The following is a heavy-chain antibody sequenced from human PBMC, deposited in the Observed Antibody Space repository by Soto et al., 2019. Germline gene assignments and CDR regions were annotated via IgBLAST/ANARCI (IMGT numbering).Heavy chain of an antibody. Sequence: QVQLVQSGAEVKKPGASVKVSCKASGYTFTSYGISWVRQAPGQGLEWMGWISAYNGNTNYAQKLQGRVTMATDTSTSTASMELRSLSSDDTAVYYCARDPGIAVAGFYYYYGMDVWGQGTTVTVSS. CDR2: ISAYNGNT. J-gene: IGHJ6*02. CDR3: ARDPGIAVAGFYYYYGMDV. V-gene: IGHV1-18*01. CDR1: GYTFTSYG. D-gene: IGHD6-19*01.